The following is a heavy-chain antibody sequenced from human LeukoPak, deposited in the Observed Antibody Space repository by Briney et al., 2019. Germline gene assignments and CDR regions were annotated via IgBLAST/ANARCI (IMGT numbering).Heavy chain of an antibody. Sequence: SETLSLTCTVSGYSMSSGYYWGWIRQPPGKGLEWVGSIFHSGKTNYNPSLKSRVTISVDASKNQLSLKVNSVPAAATAIYYCSRVGYNWNVWFDTCGEGKKVSVSS. V-gene: IGHV4-38-2*02. D-gene: IGHD1-20*01. CDR1: GYSMSSGYY. J-gene: IGHJ3*02. CDR3: SRVGYNWNVWFDT. CDR2: IFHSGKT.